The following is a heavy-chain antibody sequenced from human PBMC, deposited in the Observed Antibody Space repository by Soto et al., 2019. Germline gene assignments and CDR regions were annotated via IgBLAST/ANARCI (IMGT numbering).Heavy chain of an antibody. CDR3: TTDVKTYYDFWSGYYYDAFDI. J-gene: IGHJ3*02. V-gene: IGHV3-15*01. Sequence: GSLRLSCAASGFTFSNAWMSWVRQAPGKGLEWVGRIKSKTDGGTTDYAAPVKGRFTISRDDSKNTLYLQMNSLKTEDTAVYYCTTDVKTYYDFWSGYYYDAFDIWGQGTMVTVSS. D-gene: IGHD3-3*01. CDR2: IKSKTDGGTT. CDR1: GFTFSNAW.